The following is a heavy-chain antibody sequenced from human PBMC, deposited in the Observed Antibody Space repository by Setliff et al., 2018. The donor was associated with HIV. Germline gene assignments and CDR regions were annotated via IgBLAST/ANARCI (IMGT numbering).Heavy chain of an antibody. CDR1: GYTFSNFA. D-gene: IGHD1-26*01. CDR3: ARIRAGALLNAFDI. V-gene: IGHV1-18*01. Sequence: ASVKVSCKAFGYTFSNFAIGWLRQAPGQGLEWMGWISSYSDNTFYARSLQGRVTMTTDTASSTSYMELRSLRSDDTAMYYCARIRAGALLNAFDIWAQGTMVTVSS. J-gene: IGHJ3*02. CDR2: ISSYSDNT.